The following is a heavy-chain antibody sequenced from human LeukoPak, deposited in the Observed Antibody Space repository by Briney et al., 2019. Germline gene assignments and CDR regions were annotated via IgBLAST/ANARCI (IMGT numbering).Heavy chain of an antibody. J-gene: IGHJ4*02. V-gene: IGHV4-59*01. CDR1: GASISNYY. D-gene: IGHD6-19*01. Sequence: NPSETLSLTCTVSGASISNYYWSWIRQPPGKGLEWIGYIYNSGSSNYNPSLKGRVNISLDTSKNQFSLKLSSVTAADTAVYYCARDYPPPPVAGPYYFDYWGQGTLVTVSS. CDR3: ARDYPPPPVAGPYYFDY. CDR2: IYNSGSS.